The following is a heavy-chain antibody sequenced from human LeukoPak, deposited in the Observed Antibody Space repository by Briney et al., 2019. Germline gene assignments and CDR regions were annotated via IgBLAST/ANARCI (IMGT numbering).Heavy chain of an antibody. D-gene: IGHD6-13*01. Sequence: SQTLSLTCAISGDSVSSNTPARNWIRQSPSRGLEWLGRTYYRSKWYNDYAVSVRSRITINPDTAKNQFSLQLNSVTPEDTAVYYCAGQQRGAFDYWGQGTLVTVSS. CDR3: AGQQRGAFDY. CDR2: TYYRSKWYN. CDR1: GDSVSSNTPA. J-gene: IGHJ4*02. V-gene: IGHV6-1*01.